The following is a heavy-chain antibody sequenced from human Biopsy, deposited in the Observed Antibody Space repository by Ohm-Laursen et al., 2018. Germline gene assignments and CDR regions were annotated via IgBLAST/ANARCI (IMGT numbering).Heavy chain of an antibody. D-gene: IGHD1-26*01. CDR3: ATFRASWDTTQGGDY. J-gene: IGHJ4*02. V-gene: IGHV4-31*03. CDR2: IYHSGTT. Sequence: SQTLSLTCRVSGGSISVDGYYWAWIRQLPGKGLDWIGYIYHSGTTYYNPSLKSRLTMSVDTSKNEFSLRLRSVTAADTAVYFCATFRASWDTTQGGDYWGQGTLVTVSS. CDR1: GGSISVDGYY.